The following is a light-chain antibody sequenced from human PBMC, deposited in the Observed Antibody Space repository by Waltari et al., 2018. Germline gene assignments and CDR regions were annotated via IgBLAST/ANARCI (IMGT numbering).Light chain of an antibody. CDR3: QSYDVAHHVI. CDR2: DDN. CDR1: SGPFATNP. Sequence: FMLTQPLSVSESPGQTVTIPCTGDSGPFATNPVTWFQHRPGSAPTVVISDDNQRPSGVPDRFSGSIDTSSRSASLTISGLKTEDEADYYCQSYDVAHHVIFGGGTKLTVL. J-gene: IGLJ2*01. V-gene: IGLV6-57*02.